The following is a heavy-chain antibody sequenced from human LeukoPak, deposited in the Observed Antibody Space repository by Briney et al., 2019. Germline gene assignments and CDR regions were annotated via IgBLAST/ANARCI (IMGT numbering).Heavy chain of an antibody. CDR3: ARAIRSSGWYWLGFFDY. CDR1: GYTFTSYY. J-gene: IGHJ4*02. CDR2: INPSGGST. Sequence: ASVKVSCKASGYTFTSYYMHWVRQAPGQGLEWMGIINPSGGSTSFAQKFQGRVTMTRDTSISTAYMELSRLRSDDTAVYYCARAIRSSGWYWLGFFDYWGQGTLVTVSS. V-gene: IGHV1-46*01. D-gene: IGHD6-19*01.